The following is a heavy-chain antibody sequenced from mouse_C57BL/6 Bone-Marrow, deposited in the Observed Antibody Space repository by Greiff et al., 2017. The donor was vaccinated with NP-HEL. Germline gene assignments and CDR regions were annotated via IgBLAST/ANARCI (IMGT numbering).Heavy chain of an antibody. D-gene: IGHD2-1*01. V-gene: IGHV7-3*01. CDR2: IRNKANGYTT. CDR1: GFTFTDYY. CDR3: ARSDIYSYFDY. J-gene: IGHJ2*01. Sequence: DVKLVESGGGLVQPGGSLSLSCAASGFTFTDYYMSWVRQPPGKALEWLGFIRNKANGYTTEYSASVKGRFTISRDNSQSILYLQMNALRAEDSATYYCARSDIYSYFDYWGQGTTLTVSS.